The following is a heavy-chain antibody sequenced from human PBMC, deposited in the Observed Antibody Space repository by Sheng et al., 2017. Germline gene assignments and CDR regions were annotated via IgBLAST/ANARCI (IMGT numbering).Heavy chain of an antibody. CDR2: IWYDGSNK. Sequence: QVQLVESGGGVVQPGRSLRLSCAASGFTFSSYGMHWVRQAPGKGLEWVAVIWYDGSNKYYADSVKGRFTISRDNSKNTLYLQMNSLRAEDTAVYYCARDGGQYYGSGSYLGYWGQGTLVTVSS. D-gene: IGHD3-10*01. J-gene: IGHJ4*02. CDR3: ARDGGQYYGSGSYLGY. CDR1: GFTFSSYG. V-gene: IGHV3-33*01.